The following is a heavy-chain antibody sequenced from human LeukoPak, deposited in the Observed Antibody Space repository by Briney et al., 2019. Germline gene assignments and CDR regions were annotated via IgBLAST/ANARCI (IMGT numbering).Heavy chain of an antibody. Sequence: SVKVSCKASGGTFSSYAISWVRQAPGQGLEWMGRIIPIFGTANYAQKFQGRVTITTDESTSTAYMELSSLRSEDTAVYYCARDSSSSYYYYFYMEGWGKGVTVSASS. V-gene: IGHV1-69*05. CDR3: ARDSSSSYYYYFYMEG. CDR1: GGTFSSYA. J-gene: IGHJ6*03. CDR2: IIPIFGTA. D-gene: IGHD6-6*01.